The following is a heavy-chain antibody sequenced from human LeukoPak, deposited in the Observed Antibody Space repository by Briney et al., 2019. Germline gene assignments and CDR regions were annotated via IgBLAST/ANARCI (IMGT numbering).Heavy chain of an antibody. Sequence: QPGGSLRLSCAASGFTFRNYAMSWVRQAPGKGLECVSVISGSGGTTYYADSVKGRFTISRDNSKSTLYLQMNSLRAEDTALYYCARAPMIVGPPGVWGQGTMVTVSS. J-gene: IGHJ3*01. V-gene: IGHV3-23*01. D-gene: IGHD3-22*01. CDR1: GFTFRNYA. CDR2: ISGSGGTT. CDR3: ARAPMIVGPPGV.